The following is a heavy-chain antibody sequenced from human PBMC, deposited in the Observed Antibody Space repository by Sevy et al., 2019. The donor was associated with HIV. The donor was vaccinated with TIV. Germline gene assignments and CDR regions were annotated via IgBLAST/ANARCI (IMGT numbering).Heavy chain of an antibody. CDR3: ETTREYYQGKSGYFDY. CDR2: FDPEDGER. Sequence: ASVKVSCKVSGYTLTQLSMHWVRQAPGKGLEWMGRFDPEDGERIYAQKFQGRITMTEDTSTDTAYMDLSSLKSDDTAVYYCETTREYYQGKSGYFDYWGQGALVTVSS. D-gene: IGHD2-15*01. V-gene: IGHV1-24*01. J-gene: IGHJ4*02. CDR1: GYTLTQLS.